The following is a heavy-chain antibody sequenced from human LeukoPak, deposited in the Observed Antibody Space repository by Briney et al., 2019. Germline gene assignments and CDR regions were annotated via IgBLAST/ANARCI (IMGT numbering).Heavy chain of an antibody. V-gene: IGHV4-4*08. CDR2: IYTSGST. J-gene: IGHJ5*02. D-gene: IGHD3-10*01. Sequence: SETLSLTCTVSGGSISSYYWSWIRQPPGKGLEWIGYIYTSGSTNYNPSLKRRVTISVHTSNNQFSLKLSSVTAADTAVYYGASRGVLEYCGSGSWFDPWGQGTLVTVSS. CDR1: GGSISSYY. CDR3: ASRGVLEYCGSGSWFDP.